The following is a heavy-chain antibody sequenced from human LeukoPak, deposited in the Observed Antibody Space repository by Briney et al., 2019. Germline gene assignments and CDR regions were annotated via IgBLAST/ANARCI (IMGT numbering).Heavy chain of an antibody. CDR1: GFTFSSYG. CDR2: IRYEGINQ. V-gene: IGHV3-30*02. J-gene: IGHJ4*02. CDR3: AKDWRFLEWLSLDY. Sequence: GGSLRLSCAASGFTFSSYGMHWVRQAPGKGRERGASIRYEGINQYYEDSVKGRFTTSRDKSKNTLYLQKSSLRDEDTAVYYCAKDWRFLEWLSLDYWGQGTLVTVS. D-gene: IGHD3-3*01.